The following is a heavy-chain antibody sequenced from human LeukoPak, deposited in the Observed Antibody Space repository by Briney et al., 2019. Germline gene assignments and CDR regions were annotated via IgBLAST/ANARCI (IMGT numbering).Heavy chain of an antibody. J-gene: IGHJ5*02. CDR2: INNDGSGT. CDR3: VRGGESTWS. Sequence: GGSLRLSCAASGFTFSSYWMHWVRQAPGKGPVWVSRINNDGSGTSYADSVKGRFTISRDDAKNTLYLQMNSLRAEDTAVYYCVRGGESTWSWGQGTLVTVSS. V-gene: IGHV3-74*01. CDR1: GFTFSSYW. D-gene: IGHD2-15*01.